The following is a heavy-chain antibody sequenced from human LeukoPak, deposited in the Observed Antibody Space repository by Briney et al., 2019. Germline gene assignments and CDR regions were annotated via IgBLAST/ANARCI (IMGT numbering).Heavy chain of an antibody. CDR1: GFTFCSYA. V-gene: IGHV3-64D*06. CDR3: VKEEMGAHHAFDI. J-gene: IGHJ3*02. D-gene: IGHD3-16*01. CDR2: ISSNGCST. Sequence: PGGSLRLSCSASGFTFCSYAMYWVRQAPGKGLQSVSDISSNGCSTYYADSVKGRFNISRDNSKNTVYLKMSSLRAEDTAVYYCVKEEMGAHHAFDIWGQGTMVTVSS.